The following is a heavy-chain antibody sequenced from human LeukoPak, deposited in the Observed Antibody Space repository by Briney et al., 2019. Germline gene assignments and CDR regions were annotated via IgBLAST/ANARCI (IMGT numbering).Heavy chain of an antibody. CDR3: GVVY. V-gene: IGHV3-7*01. CDR2: IKEDGSEK. CDR1: GLAFSTYW. J-gene: IGHJ4*02. Sequence: PGGSLRLSCTASGLAFSTYWMSWVRQAPGKGLEWVANIKEDGSEKYYGDSVKGRFTISRDNAKNSLYLQMNSLRAEDTAVYYCGVVYWGQGTLVTVSS.